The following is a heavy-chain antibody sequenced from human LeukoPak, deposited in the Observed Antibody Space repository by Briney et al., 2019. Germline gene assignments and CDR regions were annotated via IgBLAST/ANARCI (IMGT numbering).Heavy chain of an antibody. CDR2: IKQDGSEQ. CDR3: ATSPNPFHM. V-gene: IGHV3-7*01. Sequence: PGGSLRLSCAASGFTFDDYGMAWVRQAPGKGLEWVASIKQDGSEQRYVDSVKGRFTISRDNAKNSLFLQMNRLGAEDTAVYYCATSPNPFHMWGQGTKVTVS. CDR1: GFTFDDYG. J-gene: IGHJ3*02.